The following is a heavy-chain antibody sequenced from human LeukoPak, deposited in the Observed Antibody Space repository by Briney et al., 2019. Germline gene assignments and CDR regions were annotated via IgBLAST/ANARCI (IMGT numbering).Heavy chain of an antibody. CDR1: GGPFSGYY. V-gene: IGHV4-34*01. Sequence: SETLSLICAVYGGPFSGYYWSWIRQPPGKGLEWIGEINHSGSTNYNPSLKSRVTISVDTSKNQFSLKLSSVTAADTAVYYCAREVGSSSSTPFDYWGQGTLVTVSS. J-gene: IGHJ4*02. CDR2: INHSGST. CDR3: AREVGSSSSTPFDY. D-gene: IGHD6-13*01.